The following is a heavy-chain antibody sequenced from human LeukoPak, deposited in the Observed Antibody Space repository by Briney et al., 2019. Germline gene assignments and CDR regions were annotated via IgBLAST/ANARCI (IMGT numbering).Heavy chain of an antibody. J-gene: IGHJ5*02. V-gene: IGHV4-34*01. Sequence: SETLSLTCAVYGGSFSGYYWSWIRRPPGKGLEWIGEINHSGSTNYNPSLKSRVTISVDTSKNQFSLKLSSVTAADTAVYYCARAGLGYCSGGSCYWFDPWGQGTLVTVSS. CDR2: INHSGST. CDR3: ARAGLGYCSGGSCYWFDP. D-gene: IGHD2-15*01. CDR1: GGSFSGYY.